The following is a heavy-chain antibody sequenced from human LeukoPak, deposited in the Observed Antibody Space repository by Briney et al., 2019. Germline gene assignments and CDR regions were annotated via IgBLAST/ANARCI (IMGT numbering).Heavy chain of an antibody. CDR1: GYTFTGYY. CDR3: ARDFQMITFGEDNYYYYYMDV. CDR2: INPNSGGT. J-gene: IGHJ6*03. V-gene: IGHV1-2*02. D-gene: IGHD3-16*01. Sequence: GASVKVSCKASGYTFTGYYMHWVRQAPGQGLEWMGWINPNSGGTNYAQKFQGRVTMTRDTSISTAYMELSRLRSDDTAVYYCARDFQMITFGEDNYYYYYMDVWGKGTTVTISS.